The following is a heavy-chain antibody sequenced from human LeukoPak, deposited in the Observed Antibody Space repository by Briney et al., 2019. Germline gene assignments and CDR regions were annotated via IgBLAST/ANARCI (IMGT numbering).Heavy chain of an antibody. CDR2: ISSSSSYI. V-gene: IGHV3-21*01. D-gene: IGHD4-23*01. Sequence: GGYLRLSCAASGCTFSSYSVNWVRQAPGKGLEWVSSISSSSSYIYYADSVKGRFTISRDNAKNSLYLQMNSLRAEDTAVYYCARDWDYGGSRYYFDYWGQGTLVTVSS. CDR3: ARDWDYGGSRYYFDY. J-gene: IGHJ4*02. CDR1: GCTFSSYS.